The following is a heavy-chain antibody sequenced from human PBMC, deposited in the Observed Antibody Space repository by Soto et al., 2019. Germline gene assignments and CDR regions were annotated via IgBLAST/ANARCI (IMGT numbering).Heavy chain of an antibody. V-gene: IGHV3-15*01. CDR2: VKGKADGGTI. CDR1: GFTFINAW. CDR3: SKYGSGSYNLGY. J-gene: IGHJ4*02. Sequence: EVQVVESGGGLVKPGGSLRLSCAASGFTFINAWMDWVRQAPGKGLEWVGRVKGKADGGTIDYAAHVKGRFTISRDDSKNTLYLQMNSLKTEDTAVYYCSKYGSGSYNLGYWGQGTLVNVSS. D-gene: IGHD3-10*01.